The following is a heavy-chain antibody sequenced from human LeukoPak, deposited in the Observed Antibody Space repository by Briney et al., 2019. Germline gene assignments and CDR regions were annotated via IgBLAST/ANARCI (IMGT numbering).Heavy chain of an antibody. V-gene: IGHV3-53*01. CDR3: ASIRYYYYGMDV. CDR1: GFTVSSNY. CDR2: IYSGGST. Sequence: GGSLRLSCAASGFTVSSNYMSWVRQAPGKGLEWVSVIYSGGSTYYADSVKGRFTISSDNSKNTLYLQMNSLRAEDTAVYYCASIRYYYYGMDVWGQGTTVTVSS. J-gene: IGHJ6*02. D-gene: IGHD2-2*02.